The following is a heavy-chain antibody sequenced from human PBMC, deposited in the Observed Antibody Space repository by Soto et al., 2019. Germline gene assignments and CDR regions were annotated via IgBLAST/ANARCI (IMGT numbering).Heavy chain of an antibody. Sequence: QVQLVQSGAEVKKPGSSVKVSCKASGDTFSSYAINWVRQAPGQGLEWMGGIIPMFGTANYAQKFKGRVTITAGESTSTFYMELSSLRSEDTAVYYCARVGQAHYCDSSGYSPLDYWGQGTLVTVSS. V-gene: IGHV1-69*01. CDR1: GDTFSSYA. D-gene: IGHD3-22*01. CDR2: IIPMFGTA. CDR3: ARVGQAHYCDSSGYSPLDY. J-gene: IGHJ4*02.